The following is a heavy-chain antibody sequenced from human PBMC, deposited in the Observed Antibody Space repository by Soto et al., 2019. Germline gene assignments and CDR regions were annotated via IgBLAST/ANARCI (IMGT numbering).Heavy chain of an antibody. CDR3: AKAHCSGGSCYRNYYYYGMDV. J-gene: IGHJ6*02. CDR2: ISYDGSNK. Sequence: GGSLRLSCAASGFTFSSYGMHWVRQAPGKGLEWVAVISYDGSNKYYADSVKGRFTISRDNSKNTLYLQMNSLRAEDTAVYYCAKAHCSGGSCYRNYYYYGMDVWGQGTTVTVSS. CDR1: GFTFSSYG. D-gene: IGHD2-15*01. V-gene: IGHV3-30*18.